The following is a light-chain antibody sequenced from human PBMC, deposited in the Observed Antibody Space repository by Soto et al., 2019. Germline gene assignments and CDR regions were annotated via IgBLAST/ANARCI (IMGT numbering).Light chain of an antibody. V-gene: IGLV2-14*01. CDR1: SSDVGGYNY. Sequence: QSALTQPASVSGSPGQSINISCTGTSSDVGGYNYLSWYQQHPGKAPKLMIYDVSNRPSGVSNRFSGSKSGNTASLTISGLHAEDEADYYCSSYTSSIYVVFGGGTKLTVL. CDR3: SSYTSSIYVV. J-gene: IGLJ2*01. CDR2: DVS.